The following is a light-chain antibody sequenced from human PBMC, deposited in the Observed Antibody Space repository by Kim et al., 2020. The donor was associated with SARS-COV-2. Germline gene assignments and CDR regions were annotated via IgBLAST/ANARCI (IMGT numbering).Light chain of an antibody. CDR3: KSRDSSGNVV. V-gene: IGLV3-19*01. CDR1: SLRIYY. CDR2: GKN. J-gene: IGLJ2*01. Sequence: SSELTQDPAVSVALGQTVRITCQGDSLRIYYASWYQQKPVQAPVLVIYGKNNRPSGIPDRFSGSSSGNTASLTITGAQADDESDYYCKSRDSSGNVVFGGGTQLTVL.